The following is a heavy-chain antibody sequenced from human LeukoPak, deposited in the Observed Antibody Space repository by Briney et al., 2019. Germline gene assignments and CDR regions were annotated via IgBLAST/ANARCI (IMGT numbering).Heavy chain of an antibody. V-gene: IGHV3-30*18. Sequence: PGGSLRLSCAASGFTFSTYGMHWVRQAPGKGLEWVTFISYEGSIKRYADSVKGRFTISRDNAKNSLYLQMNSLRAEDTAVYYCAELGITMIGGVWGKGTTVTVSS. CDR3: AELGITMIGGV. CDR2: ISYEGSIK. CDR1: GFTFSTYG. D-gene: IGHD3-10*02. J-gene: IGHJ6*04.